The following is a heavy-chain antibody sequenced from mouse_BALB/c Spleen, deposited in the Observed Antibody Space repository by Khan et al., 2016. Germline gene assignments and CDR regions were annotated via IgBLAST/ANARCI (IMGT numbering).Heavy chain of an antibody. D-gene: IGHD2-2*01. V-gene: IGHV4-2*02. Sequence: EVQLQESGGGLVQPGGSLNLSCAASGFDFSRYWMSWARQAPGKGQEWIGEINPGSSTTNYTPSLKDKFIISRDKAKNTTYLQMSKVRSEDTALDYCARLLWLRAMDYWGQGTSVTVSS. CDR3: ARLLWLRAMDY. CDR2: INPGSSTT. CDR1: GFDFSRYW. J-gene: IGHJ4*01.